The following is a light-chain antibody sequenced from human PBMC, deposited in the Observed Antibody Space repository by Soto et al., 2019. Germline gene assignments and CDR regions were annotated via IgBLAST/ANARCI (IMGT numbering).Light chain of an antibody. CDR3: QQYATYWT. Sequence: DIQMTQSPSTLSASVGDRVTITCRASQGISPWLAWYQQIPGEAPKLLIYKASSLESWVPSRFSGSGSGTEFTLTISSLQPDDVATYYCQQYATYWTFGQGTKVEIK. CDR2: KAS. J-gene: IGKJ1*01. CDR1: QGISPW. V-gene: IGKV1-5*03.